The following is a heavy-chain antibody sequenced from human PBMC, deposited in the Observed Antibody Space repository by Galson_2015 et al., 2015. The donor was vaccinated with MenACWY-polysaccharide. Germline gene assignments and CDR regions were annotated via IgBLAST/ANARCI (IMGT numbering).Heavy chain of an antibody. CDR1: GAALLNSA. CDR3: ARAEWELPQFDY. CDR2: LIPNLGTA. Sequence: SGAAVEKPVESLTISFTASGAALLNSAVCCGRQSPGQGVEWKGRLIPNLGTANYTQKFQGRVTITADKSSSTAYMERSSLRAGDTAVYYCARAEWELPQFDYWGQGTLVTVSS. V-gene: IGHV1-69*04. J-gene: IGHJ4*02. D-gene: IGHD1-26*01.